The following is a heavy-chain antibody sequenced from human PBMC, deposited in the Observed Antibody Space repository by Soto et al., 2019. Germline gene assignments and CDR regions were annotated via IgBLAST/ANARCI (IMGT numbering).Heavy chain of an antibody. CDR1: GYSFTSYW. D-gene: IGHD6-13*01. Sequence: PGESLKISCKGSGYSFTSYWISWVRQMPGKGLEWMGRIDPSDSYTNYSPSFQGHVTISGDKSISTAYLQWSSLKASDTAMYYCARLQPAAGDNDLTFDYWGQGTLVTVSS. CDR2: IDPSDSYT. CDR3: ARLQPAAGDNDLTFDY. V-gene: IGHV5-10-1*01. J-gene: IGHJ4*02.